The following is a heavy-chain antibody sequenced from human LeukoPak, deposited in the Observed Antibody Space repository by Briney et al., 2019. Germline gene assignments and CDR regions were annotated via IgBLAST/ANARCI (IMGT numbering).Heavy chain of an antibody. CDR1: GYSFTSYW. CDR3: ARSLGYCSGGSCYSDGWFDP. CDR2: IYPGDSDT. V-gene: IGHV5-51*01. D-gene: IGHD2-15*01. Sequence: GESLKISCEGSGYSFTSYWIGWVRQMPGKGLEWMGIIYPGDSDTRYSPSFQGQVTISADKSISTAYLQWSSLKASDTAMYYCARSLGYCSGGSCYSDGWFDPWGQGILVTVSS. J-gene: IGHJ5*02.